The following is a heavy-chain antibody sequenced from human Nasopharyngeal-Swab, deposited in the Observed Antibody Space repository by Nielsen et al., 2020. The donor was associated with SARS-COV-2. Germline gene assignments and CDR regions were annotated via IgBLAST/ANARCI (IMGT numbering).Heavy chain of an antibody. CDR2: IYYSGST. V-gene: IGHV4-39*01. CDR3: ARISWVWFGEFQYYFDY. Sequence: SETLSLTCTVSGGSISSSSYCWGWIRQPPGKGLEWIGSIYYSGSTYYNPSFKSRVTISVDTSKNQFSLKLRSVTAADTAVYYCARISWVWFGEFQYYFDYWGQGTLVTVSS. CDR1: GGSISSSSYC. J-gene: IGHJ4*02. D-gene: IGHD3-10*01.